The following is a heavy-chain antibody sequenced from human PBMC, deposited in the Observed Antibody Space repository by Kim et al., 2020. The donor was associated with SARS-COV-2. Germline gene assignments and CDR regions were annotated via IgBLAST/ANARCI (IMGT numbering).Heavy chain of an antibody. J-gene: IGHJ6*03. CDR1: GFTFSSYS. Sequence: GGSLRLSCAASGFTFSSYSMNWVRQAPGKGLEWVSSISSSSSYIYYADSVKGRFTISRDNAKNSLYLQMNSLRAEDTAVYYCARGVRLEIYYYYYMDVWGKGTPVTVSS. CDR2: ISSSSSYI. CDR3: ARGVRLEIYYYYYMDV. D-gene: IGHD1-1*01. V-gene: IGHV3-21*01.